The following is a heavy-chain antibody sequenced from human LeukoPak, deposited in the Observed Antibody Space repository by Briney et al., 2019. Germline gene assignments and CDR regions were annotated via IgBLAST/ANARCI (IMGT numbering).Heavy chain of an antibody. CDR3: ARDDGNHRSYQSV. CDR2: ISSGSSSV. V-gene: IGHV3-48*01. D-gene: IGHD1-26*01. J-gene: IGHJ4*02. CDR1: GFTFSAYT. Sequence: PGGSLRLSCSASGFTFSAYTMNWVRQAPGQGLEWVSYISSGSSSVYYADSVKGRFTISRDNSKNTLYLQMNSLRAEDTAVYYCARDDGNHRSYQSVWGQGTLVTVSS.